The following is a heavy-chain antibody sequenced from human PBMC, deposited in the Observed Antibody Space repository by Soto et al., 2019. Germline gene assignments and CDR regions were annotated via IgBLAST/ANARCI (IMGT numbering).Heavy chain of an antibody. CDR1: GGTFSSYA. J-gene: IGHJ5*02. D-gene: IGHD6-6*01. CDR3: ARDAGREYSSTFDP. Sequence: QVQLVQSGAEVKKPGSSVKVSCKASGGTFSSYAISWVRQAPGQGLEWMGGIIPIFGTANYAQKFQGRVTITADESTSTAHMELGSLRSEDTAVYYCARDAGREYSSTFDPWGQGTLVTVSS. V-gene: IGHV1-69*01. CDR2: IIPIFGTA.